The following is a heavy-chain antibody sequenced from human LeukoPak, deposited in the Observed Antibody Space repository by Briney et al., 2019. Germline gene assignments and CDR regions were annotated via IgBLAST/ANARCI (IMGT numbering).Heavy chain of an antibody. CDR2: ISSSSSYM. V-gene: IGHV3-21*01. CDR1: GFTFSTYT. D-gene: IGHD3-10*02. J-gene: IGHJ6*04. Sequence: GGSLRLSCAASGFTFSTYTMNWVRQAPGKGLEWVSSISSSSSYMYYVDSVKGRFTISRDNAKNSLYLQMNSLRAEDTAVCYCAELGITMIGGVWGKGTTVTISS. CDR3: AELGITMIGGV.